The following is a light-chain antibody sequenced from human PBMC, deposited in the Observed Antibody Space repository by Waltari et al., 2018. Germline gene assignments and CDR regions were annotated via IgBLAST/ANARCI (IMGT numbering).Light chain of an antibody. CDR2: AAS. CDR1: QSVSKY. Sequence: EVVLTQSPGTLSLSPGERATLPCRASQSVSKYLAWYQQRPGQAPRLLIYAASTRATGSPDRFSGSGSGTDFSLTISRLEPEDFAVYYCQNHERLPATFGQGTKVEIK. CDR3: QNHERLPAT. J-gene: IGKJ1*01. V-gene: IGKV3-20*01.